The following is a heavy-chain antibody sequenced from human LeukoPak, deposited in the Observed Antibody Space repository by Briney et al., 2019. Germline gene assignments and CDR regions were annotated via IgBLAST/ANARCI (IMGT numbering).Heavy chain of an antibody. J-gene: IGHJ2*01. V-gene: IGHV3-23*01. CDR1: GFTFSSYA. D-gene: IGHD2-2*01. Sequence: GGSLRLSCAASGFTFSSYAMSWVCQAPGKGLEWVSAISGSGGSTYYADSVKGRFTISRDNSKNTLYLQMNSLRAEDTAVYYCAKDLLSSTSSLNWYFDLWGRGTLVTVSS. CDR2: ISGSGGST. CDR3: AKDLLSSTSSLNWYFDL.